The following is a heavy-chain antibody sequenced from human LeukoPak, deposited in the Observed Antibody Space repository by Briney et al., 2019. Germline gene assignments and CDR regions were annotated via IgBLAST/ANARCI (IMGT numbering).Heavy chain of an antibody. V-gene: IGHV4-4*07. CDR1: GGPMYSYY. Sequence: SETLSLTCTVSGGPMYSYYWTWIRHPAGRGLEWIGRIYTDGSTNYNPSLKSRVTMSVDTSKKEFSLKLNSVTAADTAIYYCATYKQELAFDSWGQGTLVTVSS. CDR2: IYTDGST. D-gene: IGHD6-13*01. CDR3: ATYKQELAFDS. J-gene: IGHJ4*02.